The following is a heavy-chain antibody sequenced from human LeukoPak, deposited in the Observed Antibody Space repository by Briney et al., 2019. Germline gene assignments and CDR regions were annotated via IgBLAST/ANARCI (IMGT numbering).Heavy chain of an antibody. Sequence: GGSLRLSCVASGFTFNTYSMNWFRQAPGKGLEWISYISSSSATIYYADSVKGRFTISRDNAKNSLYLQMNSLRAEDAAVYYCARGRDLFDSWGQGTLVIVSS. CDR1: GFTFNTYS. CDR3: ARGRDLFDS. CDR2: ISSSSATI. V-gene: IGHV3-48*04. J-gene: IGHJ4*02.